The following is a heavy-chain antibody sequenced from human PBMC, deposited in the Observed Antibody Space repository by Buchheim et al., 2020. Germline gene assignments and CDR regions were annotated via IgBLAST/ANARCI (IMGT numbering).Heavy chain of an antibody. CDR1: AFTFNSYG. CDR3: AKGAVSGSSSYHGMDV. Sequence: EVQLLESGGGLVQAGGSLRLSCSASAFTFNSYGMNWARQAPGKGLEWVSVIIGSGATTYYTDSVKGRFTISRDNSKNTLYLHMNSRRAEDTAIYYCAKGAVSGSSSYHGMDVWGQGTT. V-gene: IGHV3-23*01. CDR2: IIGSGATT. J-gene: IGHJ6*02. D-gene: IGHD1-26*01.